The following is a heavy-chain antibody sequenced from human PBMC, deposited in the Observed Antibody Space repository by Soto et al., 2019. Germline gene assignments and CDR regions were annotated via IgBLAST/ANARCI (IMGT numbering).Heavy chain of an antibody. J-gene: IGHJ6*02. D-gene: IGHD2-2*01. CDR2: IIPIFGTA. V-gene: IGHV1-69*13. Sequence: SVKVSCKASGGTFSSYVSSWVRQAPGQGLEWMGGIIPIFGTANYAQKFQGRVTITADESTSTAYMELSSLRSEDTAVYYCARSEEVVPAAMIVYYYYGMDVWGQGTTVTVSS. CDR1: GGTFSSYV. CDR3: ARSEEVVPAAMIVYYYYGMDV.